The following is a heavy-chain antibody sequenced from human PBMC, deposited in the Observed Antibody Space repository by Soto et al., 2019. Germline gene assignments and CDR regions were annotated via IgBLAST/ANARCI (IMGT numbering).Heavy chain of an antibody. CDR1: GFTFSSYT. V-gene: IGHV3-23*01. J-gene: IGHJ4*02. CDR2: ISGSGGST. CDR3: ANEGSFDSSGFYDYFHY. Sequence: EVQLLESGGGLVQPGGSLRLSCTASGFTFSSYTMSWVRQAPGQGLEWVSAISGSGGSTFYADSVKGRFAISRDNSKNTLFLQMTSLRADDTGVYYCANEGSFDSSGFYDYFHYWGQGTLVTVSS. D-gene: IGHD3-22*01.